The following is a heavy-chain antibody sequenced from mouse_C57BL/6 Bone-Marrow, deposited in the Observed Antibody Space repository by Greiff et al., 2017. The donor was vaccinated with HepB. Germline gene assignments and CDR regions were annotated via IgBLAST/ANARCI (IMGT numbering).Heavy chain of an antibody. Sequence: EVQLVESGGGLVKPGGSLKLSCAASGFTFSSYAMSWVRQTPEKRLEWVATISDGGSYTYYPDNVKGRFTISRDNAKNNLYLQMSHLKSEDTAMYYCARGYGSSCSYWYFDVWGTGTTVTVSS. V-gene: IGHV5-4*01. J-gene: IGHJ1*03. D-gene: IGHD1-1*01. CDR1: GFTFSSYA. CDR2: ISDGGSYT. CDR3: ARGYGSSCSYWYFDV.